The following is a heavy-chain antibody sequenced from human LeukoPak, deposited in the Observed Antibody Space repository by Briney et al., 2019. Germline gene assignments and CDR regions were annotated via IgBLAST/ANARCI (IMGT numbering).Heavy chain of an antibody. Sequence: SVKVSCKVSGYTLTELSMHWVRQAPGKGLEWMGGFDPEDGETIYAQKFQGRVTMTEDTSTDTAYMELSSLRSEDTAVYYCATDLESVSRGSYWGQGTLVTVSS. CDR1: GYTLTELS. J-gene: IGHJ4*02. V-gene: IGHV1-24*01. D-gene: IGHD1-14*01. CDR2: FDPEDGET. CDR3: ATDLESVSRGSY.